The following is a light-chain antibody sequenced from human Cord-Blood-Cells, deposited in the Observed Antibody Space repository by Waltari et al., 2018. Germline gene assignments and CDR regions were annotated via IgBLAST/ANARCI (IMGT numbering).Light chain of an antibody. V-gene: IGKV1-39*01. CDR1: QSISSY. CDR2: AAS. CDR3: QQSYSTPYT. Sequence: DIQMPQSPSSLSASVGDRVNITCRASQSISSYLNWYQQKPGKAPKLLIYAASSLQSGVPSRFSGSGSGTDFTLTISSLQPEDFATYYCQQSYSTPYTFGQGTKLEIK. J-gene: IGKJ2*01.